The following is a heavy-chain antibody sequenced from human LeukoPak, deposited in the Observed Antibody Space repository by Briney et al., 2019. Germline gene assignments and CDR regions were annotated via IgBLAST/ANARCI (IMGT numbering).Heavy chain of an antibody. CDR2: IYYSGST. J-gene: IGHJ4*02. D-gene: IGHD3-3*01. CDR1: GGSISSYY. Sequence: SETLSLTCTVSGGSISSYYWGWIRQPPGKGLEWIGYIYYSGSTNYNPSLKSRVTISVDTSKNQFSLKLSSVTAADTAVYYCARGVLDYDFWSGYYTGIGGHFDYWGQGTLVTVSS. CDR3: ARGVLDYDFWSGYYTGIGGHFDY. V-gene: IGHV4-59*01.